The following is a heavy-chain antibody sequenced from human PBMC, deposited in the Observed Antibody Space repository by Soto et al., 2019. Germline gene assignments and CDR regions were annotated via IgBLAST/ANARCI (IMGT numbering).Heavy chain of an antibody. Sequence: QVQLVQSGAEVKKPGSSVKVSCKASGGTFSSNAITWVRQAPGQGLEWMGGIIPLFGTTHYAQRFQGRVTITADEFTSTAYMELSSLTSEHTAVYYCASPRGNYYAFDYWGQGTLVTVSS. D-gene: IGHD1-26*01. CDR1: GGTFSSNA. CDR3: ASPRGNYYAFDY. CDR2: IIPLFGTT. J-gene: IGHJ4*02. V-gene: IGHV1-69*12.